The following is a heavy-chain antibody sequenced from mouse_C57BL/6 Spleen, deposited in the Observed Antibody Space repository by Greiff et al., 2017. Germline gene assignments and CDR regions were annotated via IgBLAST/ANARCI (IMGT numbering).Heavy chain of an antibody. CDR3: ARWDGGARGGYDEGTSYAMDY. J-gene: IGHJ4*01. CDR2: INPNNGGT. Sequence: EVQLQQSGPELVKPGASVKISCKASGYTFTDYYMNWVKQSHGKSLEWIGDINPNNGGTSYNQKFKGKATLTVDKSSSTAYMELRSLTSEDSAVXYCARWDGGARGGYDEGTSYAMDYWGQGTSVTVSS. CDR1: GYTFTDYY. D-gene: IGHD2-2*01. V-gene: IGHV1-26*01.